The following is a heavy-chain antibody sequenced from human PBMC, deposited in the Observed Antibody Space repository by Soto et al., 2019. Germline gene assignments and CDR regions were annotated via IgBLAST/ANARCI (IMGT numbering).Heavy chain of an antibody. CDR3: ARGIGQQLPPLD. J-gene: IGHJ4*02. CDR2: IYYTGSS. Sequence: QVQLQESGPGLVKPSETLSLTCTVSGGSISSYYWSWIRQPPGKGLEWIGYIYYTGSSNYNPSLKSRVNISVDTSKNQFSLKLSSVTAADTAVYYCARGIGQQLPPLDWGQGTLVTVSS. V-gene: IGHV4-59*01. CDR1: GGSISSYY. D-gene: IGHD2-2*01.